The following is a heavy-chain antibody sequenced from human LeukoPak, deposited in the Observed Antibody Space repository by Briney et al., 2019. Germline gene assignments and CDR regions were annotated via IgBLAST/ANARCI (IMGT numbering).Heavy chain of an antibody. CDR2: ISSSAAYI. CDR3: AREGKDLRLGYYNSAVDV. Sequence: GGSLRLSCAASGFPFSGYSLHWVRQAPGKGLEWVSSISSSAAYIAYANSVKGRFTISRDNAKDSLYLQMNNLRAEDTAVYYCAREGKDLRLGYYNSAVDVWGQGTTVSVSS. J-gene: IGHJ6*02. V-gene: IGHV3-21*01. D-gene: IGHD2-15*01. CDR1: GFPFSGYS.